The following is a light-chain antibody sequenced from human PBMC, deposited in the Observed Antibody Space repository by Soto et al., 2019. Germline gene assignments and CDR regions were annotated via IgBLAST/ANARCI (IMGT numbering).Light chain of an antibody. CDR2: HAS. V-gene: IGKV1-5*01. Sequence: DIQITQSPSTLPASVGDRVTITCRASQSISNWLAWYQQKPGTAPKLLIYHASTLESGVPSRFSGSGSGTDFTLTIRRLEPEDFAVYYCHQYGSSPWTFGQGTKVDIK. CDR1: QSISNW. CDR3: HQYGSSPWT. J-gene: IGKJ1*01.